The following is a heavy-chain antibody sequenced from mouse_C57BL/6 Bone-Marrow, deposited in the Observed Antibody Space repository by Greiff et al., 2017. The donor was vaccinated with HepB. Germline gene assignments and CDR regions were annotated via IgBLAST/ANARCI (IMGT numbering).Heavy chain of an antibody. D-gene: IGHD1-1*01. CDR1: GYTFTDYY. V-gene: IGHV1-75*01. J-gene: IGHJ4*01. Sequence: QVHVKQSGPELVKPGASVKIPCKASGYTFTDYYINWVKQRPGQGLEWIGWIFPGSGSTYYNEKFKGKATLTVDKSSSTAYMLLSSLTSEDSAVYCCASALVVRGYAMDYWGQGTSVTVSS. CDR2: IFPGSGST. CDR3: ASALVVRGYAMDY.